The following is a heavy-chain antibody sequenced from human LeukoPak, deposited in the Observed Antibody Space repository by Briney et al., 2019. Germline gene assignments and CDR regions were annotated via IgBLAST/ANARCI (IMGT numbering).Heavy chain of an antibody. J-gene: IGHJ6*03. CDR2: IYYSGST. D-gene: IGHD1-1*01. CDR3: ARVEGLYYYYMDV. V-gene: IGHV4-59*01. CDR1: GGSISSYY. Sequence: SETLSLTCTVSGGSISSYYWSWIRQPPGKGLEWIGYIYYSGSTNYNPSLKSRVTISVDTSKNQFSLKLSSVTAADTAAYYCARVEGLYYYYMDVWGKGTTVTVSS.